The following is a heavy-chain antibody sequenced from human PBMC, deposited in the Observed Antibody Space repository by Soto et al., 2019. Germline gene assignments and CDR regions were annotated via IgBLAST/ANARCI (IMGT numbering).Heavy chain of an antibody. D-gene: IGHD1-1*01. CDR2: IYSGGGT. Sequence: PGGSLRLSCAASGFTVSNNYMSWVRQAPGKGLEYVSVIYSGGGTYYADSVKGRFTISRDNSKNTLYLQMNSLRDEDTAVYFCTKQHNTGSYFEHWGQGALVTVSS. CDR3: TKQHNTGSYFEH. CDR1: GFTVSNNY. V-gene: IGHV3-66*04. J-gene: IGHJ4*03.